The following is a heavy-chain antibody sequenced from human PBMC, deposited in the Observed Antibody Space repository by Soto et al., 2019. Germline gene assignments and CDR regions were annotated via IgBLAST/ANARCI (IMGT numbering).Heavy chain of an antibody. CDR2: IIPIFGTA. V-gene: IGHV1-69*01. Sequence: SVKGSCTASGGTFSSYAISWVRQAPGQGLEWMGGIIPIFGTANYAQKFQGRVTITADESTSTAYMELSSLRPEDTAVYYCARVDVPFRGGMDVWGQGTTVTVPS. CDR1: GGTFSSYA. J-gene: IGHJ6*02. CDR3: ARVDVPFRGGMDV.